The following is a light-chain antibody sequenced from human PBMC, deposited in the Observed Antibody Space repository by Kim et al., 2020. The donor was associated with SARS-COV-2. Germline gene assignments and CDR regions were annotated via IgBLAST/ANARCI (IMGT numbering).Light chain of an antibody. CDR3: YSFTSSTTWV. J-gene: IGLJ3*02. CDR2: EVS. V-gene: IGLV2-18*02. Sequence: HSATISCTGTSRDVGSYNRVSCYQQPPGTAPKLMIYEVSNRPSGVPDRFSGSKSGNTASLTISGLQAEDEADYYCYSFTSSTTWVFGGGTQLTVL. CDR1: SRDVGSYNR.